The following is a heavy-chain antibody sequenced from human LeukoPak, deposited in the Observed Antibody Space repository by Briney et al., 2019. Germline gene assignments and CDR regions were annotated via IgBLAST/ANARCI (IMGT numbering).Heavy chain of an antibody. V-gene: IGHV4-31*03. CDR2: IYYSGST. CDR3: ARSGPPLMVRGVISWFDP. D-gene: IGHD3-10*01. J-gene: IGHJ5*02. Sequence: PSQTLSLTCTVSGGSISSGGYYWRWIRQHPGKGLEWIGYIYYSGSTYYNPSLKSRVTISVDTSKNQFSLKLSSVTAADTAVYYCARSGPPLMVRGVISWFDPWGQGTLVTVSS. CDR1: GGSISSGGYY.